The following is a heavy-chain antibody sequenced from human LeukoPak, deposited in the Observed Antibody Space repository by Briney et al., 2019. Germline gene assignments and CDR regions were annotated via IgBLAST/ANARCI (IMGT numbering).Heavy chain of an antibody. CDR3: ARDSLYGSGGFDP. Sequence: PGGSLRLSCAASGFTFSSYGMSWVRQAPGKGLEWVSAISGSGGSTYYADSVKGRFTISRDNSKNTLYLQMNSLRAEDTAVYYCARDSLYGSGGFDPWGQGTLVTVSS. D-gene: IGHD3-10*01. J-gene: IGHJ5*02. CDR2: ISGSGGST. CDR1: GFTFSSYG. V-gene: IGHV3-23*01.